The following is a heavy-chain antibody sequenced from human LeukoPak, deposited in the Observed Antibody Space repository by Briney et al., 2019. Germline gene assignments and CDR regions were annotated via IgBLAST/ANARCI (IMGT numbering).Heavy chain of an antibody. Sequence: GGSLRLSCAASGFTFSTSWMNWVRQAPGKGLEWVANINQDGSEKYYVDSVKGRFSISRDNAKNSLYLEMNSLRAEDTAVYYCGVVYWGQGILVTVSS. CDR1: GFTFSTSW. CDR2: INQDGSEK. J-gene: IGHJ4*02. CDR3: GVVY. V-gene: IGHV3-7*01.